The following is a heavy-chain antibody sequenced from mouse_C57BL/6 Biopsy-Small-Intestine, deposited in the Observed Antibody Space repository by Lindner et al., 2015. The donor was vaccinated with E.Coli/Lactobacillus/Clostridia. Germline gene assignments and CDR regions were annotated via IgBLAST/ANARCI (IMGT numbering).Heavy chain of an antibody. V-gene: IGHV1-20*01. D-gene: IGHD2-1*01. CDR3: AKSGDGNYGFPY. CDR1: GYSFTGYF. Sequence: VQLQESGPDLVKPGASVKMSCKASGYSFTGYFMNWVKQSRGKSLEWIGRINPYNGNTFYNQKFKGKATLTVDKSSSTAHMELRSLTSEDSALYYCAKSGDGNYGFPYWGQGTLVTVSA. J-gene: IGHJ3*01. CDR2: INPYNGNT.